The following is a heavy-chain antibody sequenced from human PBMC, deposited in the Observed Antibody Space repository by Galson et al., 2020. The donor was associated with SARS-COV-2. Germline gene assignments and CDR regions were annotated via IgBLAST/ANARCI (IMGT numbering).Heavy chain of an antibody. CDR3: AKFSGSYGKHYLDY. CDR2: ISGSSTYI. CDR1: GFTFSSYS. V-gene: IGHV3-21*01. D-gene: IGHD1-26*01. Sequence: GGSLRLSCAASGFTFSSYSITWVRQAPGKGLEWVSSISGSSTYIYYADSVKGRFTISRDNAKNSLYMQMNSLRAEDTAVYYCAKFSGSYGKHYLDYWGQVTLVTVSS. J-gene: IGHJ4*02.